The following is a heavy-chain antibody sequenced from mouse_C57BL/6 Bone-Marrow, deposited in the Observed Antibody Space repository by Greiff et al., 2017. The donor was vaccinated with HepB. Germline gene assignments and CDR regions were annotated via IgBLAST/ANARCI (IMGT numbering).Heavy chain of an antibody. CDR1: GYAFSSYW. J-gene: IGHJ3*01. Sequence: VQLVESGAELVKPGASVKISCKASGYAFSSYWMNWVKQRPGKGLEWIGQIYPGDGDTNYNGKFKGKATLTADKSSSTAYMQLSSLTSEDSAVYFCGRGTWWLPWGQGTLVTVSA. CDR2: IYPGDGDT. CDR3: GRGTWWLP. V-gene: IGHV1-80*01. D-gene: IGHD2-3*01.